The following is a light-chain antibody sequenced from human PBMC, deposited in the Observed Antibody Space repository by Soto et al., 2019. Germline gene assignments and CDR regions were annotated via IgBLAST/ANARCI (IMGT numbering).Light chain of an antibody. CDR1: QGIAPY. Sequence: DVQMTQSPSSLSAFVGDRVTITCRASQGIAPYLAWFQQKPGKVPKLLIYATSTLQSGVPSRFSGSRSGTDFTLTISSMQPEDVVTYYCQKYNSAPLTFGGGTKVEIK. CDR2: ATS. CDR3: QKYNSAPLT. V-gene: IGKV1-27*01. J-gene: IGKJ4*01.